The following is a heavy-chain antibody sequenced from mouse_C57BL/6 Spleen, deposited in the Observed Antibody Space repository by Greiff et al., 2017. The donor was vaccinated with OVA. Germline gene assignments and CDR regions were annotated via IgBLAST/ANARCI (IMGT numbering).Heavy chain of an antibody. CDR2: IRLKSDNYAT. Sequence: EVHLVESGGGLVQPGGSMKLSCVASGFTFSNYWMNWVRQSPEKGLEWVAQIRLKSDNYATHYAESVKGRFTISRDDSKSSVYLQMNNLRAEDTGIYYCTGRTGDWYFDVWGTGTTVTVSS. V-gene: IGHV6-3*01. CDR1: GFTFSNYW. CDR3: TGRTGDWYFDV. D-gene: IGHD1-1*02. J-gene: IGHJ1*03.